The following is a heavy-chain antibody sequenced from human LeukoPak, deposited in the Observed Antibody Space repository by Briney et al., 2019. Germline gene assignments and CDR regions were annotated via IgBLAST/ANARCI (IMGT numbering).Heavy chain of an antibody. Sequence: PGGSLRLSCAASGFSFSGSAMHWVRQASGKGLEWVGRIGKKSKNYATTYAASVKVRFIISRDDSKSTAYLQMNSLKTEDTAVYYCVGHYDFWGVQDAGNYFDSWGQGTLVTVSS. J-gene: IGHJ5*01. CDR3: VGHYDFWGVQDAGNYFDS. D-gene: IGHD3-3*01. V-gene: IGHV3-73*01. CDR2: IGKKSKNYAT. CDR1: GFSFSGSA.